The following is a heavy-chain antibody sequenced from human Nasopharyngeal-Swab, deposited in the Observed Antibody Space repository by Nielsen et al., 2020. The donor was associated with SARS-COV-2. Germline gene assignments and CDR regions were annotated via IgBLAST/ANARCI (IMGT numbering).Heavy chain of an antibody. D-gene: IGHD3-22*01. CDR1: GFTFSDYY. J-gene: IGHJ3*02. CDR2: ISSSGSTI. V-gene: IGHV3-11*04. CDR3: ARDDDSQALWGAFDI. Sequence: GGSLRLSCAASGFTFSDYYMSWIRQAPGKGLEWVSYISSSGSTIHYADSVKGRFTISRDNAKNSLYLQMNSLRAEDTAVYYCARDDDSQALWGAFDIWGQGTMVTVSS.